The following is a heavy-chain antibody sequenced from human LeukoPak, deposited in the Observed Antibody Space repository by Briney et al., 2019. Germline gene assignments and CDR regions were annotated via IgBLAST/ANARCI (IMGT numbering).Heavy chain of an antibody. V-gene: IGHV4-34*01. CDR1: GGSFSGYY. CDR3: ARGGGAFDI. Sequence: SETLSLTCAVYGGSFSGYYWSWIRQPPGKGLEWIGSIYHSGSTYYNPSLKSRVTISVDTSKNQFSLKLSSVTAADTAVYYCARGGGAFDIWGQGTMVTVSS. CDR2: IYHSGST. J-gene: IGHJ3*02. D-gene: IGHD1-26*01.